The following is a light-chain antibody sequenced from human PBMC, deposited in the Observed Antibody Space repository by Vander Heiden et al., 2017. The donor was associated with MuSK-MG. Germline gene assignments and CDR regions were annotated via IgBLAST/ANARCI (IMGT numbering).Light chain of an antibody. CDR3: QQYDKGLT. V-gene: IGKV1-33*01. Sequence: DIQMTQSPSSLSASVGDRVTITCQASQDISNYLNWYQQKPGKAPKLLIYDASNLETGVPSRFSGSGSGTDFTFTISSLQPEDIATYYCQQYDKGLTFGGGIKVEIK. CDR1: QDISNY. CDR2: DAS. J-gene: IGKJ4*01.